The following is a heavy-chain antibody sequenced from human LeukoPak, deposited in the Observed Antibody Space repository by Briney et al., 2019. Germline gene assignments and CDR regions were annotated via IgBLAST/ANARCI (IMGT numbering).Heavy chain of an antibody. V-gene: IGHV1-8*02. CDR3: ARYAAADYYFDY. D-gene: IGHD6-13*01. Sequence: ASVKVSCKASGYTFTGYYMHWVRQAPGQGLEWMGWINPNSGNTGYAQKFQGRVTMTRNTSISTAYMELSSLRSEDTAVYYCARYAAADYYFDYWGQGTLVTVSS. CDR1: GYTFTGYY. CDR2: INPNSGNT. J-gene: IGHJ4*02.